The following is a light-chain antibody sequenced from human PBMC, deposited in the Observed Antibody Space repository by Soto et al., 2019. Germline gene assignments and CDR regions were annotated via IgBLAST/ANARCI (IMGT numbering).Light chain of an antibody. J-gene: IGKJ1*01. V-gene: IGKV3-20*01. Sequence: EVVLTQSPGTPSASPGERATLSCRASETINNEFLAWYQQKPGQAPRLLIFGVSRRATGVPDRFSGSGSGTDFTLTISRLEPEDFAYYYCEQYSGSPRTFGQGTKVDIK. CDR1: ETINNEF. CDR2: GVS. CDR3: EQYSGSPRT.